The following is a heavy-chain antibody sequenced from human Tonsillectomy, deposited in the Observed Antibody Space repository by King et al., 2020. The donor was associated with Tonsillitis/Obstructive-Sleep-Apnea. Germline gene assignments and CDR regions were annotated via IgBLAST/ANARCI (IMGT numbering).Heavy chain of an antibody. CDR2: ISSSSYI. CDR3: ARGGGDIVVVPADYYYYYMDV. Sequence: VQLVESGGGLVKPGGSLRLSCAASGFTFSSYSMNWVRQAPGKGLEWVSSISSSSYIYYADSVKGRFTISRDNAKNSLYLQMNSLRAEGTAVYYCARGGGDIVVVPADYYYYYMDVWGKGTTVTVSS. CDR1: GFTFSSYS. J-gene: IGHJ6*03. V-gene: IGHV3-21*01. D-gene: IGHD2-2*01.